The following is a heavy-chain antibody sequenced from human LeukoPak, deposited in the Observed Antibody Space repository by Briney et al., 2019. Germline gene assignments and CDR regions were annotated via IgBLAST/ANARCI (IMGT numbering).Heavy chain of an antibody. CDR1: GFTVSSNY. J-gene: IGHJ4*02. D-gene: IGHD4-17*01. Sequence: GGSLRLSCAASGFTVSSNYMSWVRQAPGKGLEWVSSINNSGTDTYYEDSVKGRFTISRDNSKNTLFLHINSLSAEDTAVYYCAAAVNTGRAEHYWGQGTLVTVSS. V-gene: IGHV3-53*01. CDR3: AAAVNTGRAEHY. CDR2: INNSGTDT.